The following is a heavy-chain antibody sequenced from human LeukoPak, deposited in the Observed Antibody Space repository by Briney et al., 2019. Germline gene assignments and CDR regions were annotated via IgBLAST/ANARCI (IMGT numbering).Heavy chain of an antibody. Sequence: PGGSLRLSCAASGFSFSSHWMSWVRQAPGKGLEWVANINQDGREKQYVDSVKGRFTISRDNAKNSLYLQMNSLRAEDTAVYYCARDRSHYDYVWGSYRYTGWFDPWGQGTLVTVSS. CDR1: GFSFSSHW. D-gene: IGHD3-16*02. J-gene: IGHJ5*02. CDR2: INQDGREK. V-gene: IGHV3-7*01. CDR3: ARDRSHYDYVWGSYRYTGWFDP.